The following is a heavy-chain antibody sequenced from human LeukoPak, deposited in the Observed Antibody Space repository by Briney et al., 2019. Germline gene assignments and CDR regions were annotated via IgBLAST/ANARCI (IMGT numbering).Heavy chain of an antibody. CDR2: VRFDGRKE. CDR3: AKEKQLEPFDC. D-gene: IGHD1-1*01. V-gene: IGHV3-30*02. Sequence: PGGSLRLSCQASGFTLRRYGMHWVRQAPGKGLEWVAVVRFDGRKEYYIDSVKGRFTIARHNSKHTLYLQMNSLIAKGTTVNYCAKEKQLEPFDCWGQGTLVTVPS. CDR1: GFTLRRYG. J-gene: IGHJ4*02.